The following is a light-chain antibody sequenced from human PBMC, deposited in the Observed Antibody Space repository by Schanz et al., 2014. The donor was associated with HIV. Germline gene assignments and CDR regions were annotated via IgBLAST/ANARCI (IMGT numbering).Light chain of an antibody. V-gene: IGKV3-20*01. CDR2: GAS. Sequence: EIVLTQSPGTLSLSPGERATLSCRASQSVSSSYLAWYQQKPGQAPRLLIYGASRRASGIPDRFSGSGSGTEFTLTISSLQPDDFATYYCQQYAVSSWTFGLGTKVDIK. CDR1: QSVSSSY. CDR3: QQYAVSSWT. J-gene: IGKJ1*01.